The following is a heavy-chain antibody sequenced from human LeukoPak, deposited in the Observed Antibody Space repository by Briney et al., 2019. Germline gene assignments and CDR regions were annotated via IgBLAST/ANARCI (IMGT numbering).Heavy chain of an antibody. CDR1: GGSISSYY. CDR3: ARHRRIAVAGRALAGAFDI. D-gene: IGHD6-19*01. V-gene: IGHV4-59*08. J-gene: IGHJ3*02. CDR2: IYYSGST. Sequence: SETLSLTCTVSGGSISSYYWSWIRQPPGKGLEWIGYIYYSGSTNYNPSLKSRVTISVDTSKNQFSLKLSSVTAADTAVYYCARHRRIAVAGRALAGAFDIWGQGTMVTVSS.